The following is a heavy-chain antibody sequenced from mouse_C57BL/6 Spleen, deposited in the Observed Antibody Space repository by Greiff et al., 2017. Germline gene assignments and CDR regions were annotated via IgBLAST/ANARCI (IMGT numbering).Heavy chain of an antibody. D-gene: IGHD2-4*01. CDR1: GYAFTNYL. V-gene: IGHV1-54*01. J-gene: IGHJ3*01. Sequence: QVQLQQSGAELVRPGTSVKVSCKASGYAFTNYLIEWVKQRPGQGLEWIGVINPGSGGTNYNEKFKGKATLTADKSSSTAYMQLSSLPSEDSAVYFCARDDYDGFAYWGQGTLVTVSA. CDR2: INPGSGGT. CDR3: ARDDYDGFAY.